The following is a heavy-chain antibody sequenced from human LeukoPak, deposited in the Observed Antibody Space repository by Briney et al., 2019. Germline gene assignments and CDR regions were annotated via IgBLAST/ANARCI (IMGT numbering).Heavy chain of an antibody. CDR1: GGSISSSSYY. Sequence: SDTLSLTCTVSGGSISSSSYYWGWIRQPPGKGLEWIGSIYYSGSTYYNPSLKSRVTISVDTSKNQFSLKLSSVTAADTAVYYCARTPPCSSTSCFDYWGQGTLVTVSS. J-gene: IGHJ4*02. CDR3: ARTPPCSSTSCFDY. D-gene: IGHD2-2*01. CDR2: IYYSGST. V-gene: IGHV4-39*01.